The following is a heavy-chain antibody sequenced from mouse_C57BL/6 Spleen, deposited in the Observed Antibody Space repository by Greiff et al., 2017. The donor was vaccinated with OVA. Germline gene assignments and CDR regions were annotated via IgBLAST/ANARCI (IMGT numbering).Heavy chain of an antibody. CDR1: GFNIKDYY. V-gene: IGHV14-2*01. CDR2: IDPEDGET. Sequence: VQLQHSGAELVKPGASVKLSCTASGFNIKDYYMHWVKQRTEQGLEWIGRIDPEDGETKYAPKFQGKATITADTSSNTAYLQLSSLTSEDTAVYYCARRGDPSFYDYEDAMDYWGQGTSVTVSS. CDR3: ARRGDPSFYDYEDAMDY. J-gene: IGHJ4*01. D-gene: IGHD2-4*01.